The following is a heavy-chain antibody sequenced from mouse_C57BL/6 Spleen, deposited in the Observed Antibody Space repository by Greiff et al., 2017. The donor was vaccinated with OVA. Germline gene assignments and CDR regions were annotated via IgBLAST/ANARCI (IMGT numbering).Heavy chain of an antibody. J-gene: IGHJ3*01. CDR1: GYTFTSYW. CDR3: ARHWDGFAY. CDR2: IDPSDSYT. V-gene: IGHV1-69*01. D-gene: IGHD4-1*01. Sequence: QVQLKQPGAELVMPGASVKLSCKASGYTFTSYWMHWVKQRPGQGLEWIGEIDPSDSYTNYNQKFKGKSTLTVDKSSSTAYMQLSSLTSEDSAVYYCARHWDGFAYWGQGTLVTVSA.